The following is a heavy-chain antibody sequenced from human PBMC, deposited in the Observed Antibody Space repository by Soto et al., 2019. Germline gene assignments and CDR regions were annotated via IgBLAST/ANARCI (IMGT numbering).Heavy chain of an antibody. CDR2: ISYDGSNK. CDR1: GFTFSSYA. V-gene: IGHV3-30-3*01. CDR3: ARGLGGSSNEYSGYDDYYYYGMDV. J-gene: IGHJ6*02. D-gene: IGHD5-12*01. Sequence: GSLRLSCAASGFTFSSYAMHWVRQAPGKGLEWVAVISYDGSNKHYADSVKGRFTISRDNSKNTLYLQMNSLRAEDTAVYYCARGLGGSSNEYSGYDDYYYYGMDVWGQGTTVTVAS.